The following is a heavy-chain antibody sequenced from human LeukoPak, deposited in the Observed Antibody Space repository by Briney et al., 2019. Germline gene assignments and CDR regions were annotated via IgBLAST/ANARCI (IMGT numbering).Heavy chain of an antibody. D-gene: IGHD1-1*01. CDR2: ISTSGSTK. J-gene: IGHJ6*02. CDR3: ARDRSRRLERRNYYYYAMDV. V-gene: IGHV3-48*03. CDR1: GFTFNNYV. Sequence: PGGSLRLSCAASGFTFNNYVMNWVRQAPGKGPEWVSYISTSGSTKYYADSVKGRFTISRDDAKNSLYLQMRSLRAEDTAVYYCARDRSRRLERRNYYYYAMDVWGPGTTVTVSS.